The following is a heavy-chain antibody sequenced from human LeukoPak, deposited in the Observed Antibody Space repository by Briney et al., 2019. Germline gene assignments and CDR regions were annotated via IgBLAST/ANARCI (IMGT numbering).Heavy chain of an antibody. V-gene: IGHV4-4*07. CDR2: IYTSGST. CDR1: GGSISSYY. CDR3: ARDRDYYDFWSGNDALDI. Sequence: SETLSLTCTVSGGSISSYYWSWIRQPAGKGLEWIGRIYTSGSTNYNPSLKSRVTMSVDTSKNQFSLKLSSVTAADTAVYYCARDRDYYDFWSGNDALDIWGQGTMVTVSS. D-gene: IGHD3-3*01. J-gene: IGHJ3*02.